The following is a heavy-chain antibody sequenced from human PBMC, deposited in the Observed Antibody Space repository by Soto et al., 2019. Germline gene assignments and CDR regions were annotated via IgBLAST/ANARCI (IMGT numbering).Heavy chain of an antibody. V-gene: IGHV1-69*01. CDR3: ATVRSMTTVTTSFPSLPYYFDY. J-gene: IGHJ4*02. Sequence: QVQLVQSGAEVKKPGSSVKVSCKASGGTFSSYAISWVRQAPGQGLEWMGGIIPIFGTANYAQKFQGRVTITADESTSTAYMELSSLRSEDTAVYYCATVRSMTTVTTSFPSLPYYFDYWGQGTLVTVSS. D-gene: IGHD4-17*01. CDR2: IIPIFGTA. CDR1: GGTFSSYA.